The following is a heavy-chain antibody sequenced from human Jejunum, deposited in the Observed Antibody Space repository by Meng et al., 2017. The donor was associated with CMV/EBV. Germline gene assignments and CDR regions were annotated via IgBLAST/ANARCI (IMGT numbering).Heavy chain of an antibody. V-gene: IGHV4-4*07. D-gene: IGHD3-22*01. CDR1: GDSKSNYY. Sequence: HVHLQESGPGLVRPSATLSLTCTVSGDSKSNYYWSWIRQPAGKKREWIGRISSSGNTNYTPSLKSRVIMSLDTSNNQVFLKLTSVTAADTALYYCARGESRGYYYFDYGGQGIRVTVSS. CDR3: ARGESRGYYYFDY. CDR2: ISSSGNT. J-gene: IGHJ4*02.